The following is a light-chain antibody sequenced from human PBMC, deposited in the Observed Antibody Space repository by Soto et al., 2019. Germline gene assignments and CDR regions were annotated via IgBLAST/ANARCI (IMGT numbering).Light chain of an antibody. CDR2: SKN. V-gene: IGLV1-44*01. J-gene: IGLJ3*02. Sequence: QAVVTQPPSASGTPGQRVTISCSGSRSNIGSNTPNWYQQVPGTAPKLLINSKNQWPSGVPDRFSGSKSGTSASLAISGLQSEDEADYYCASWDDSLNVWVFGGGTKLTVL. CDR1: RSNIGSNT. CDR3: ASWDDSLNVWV.